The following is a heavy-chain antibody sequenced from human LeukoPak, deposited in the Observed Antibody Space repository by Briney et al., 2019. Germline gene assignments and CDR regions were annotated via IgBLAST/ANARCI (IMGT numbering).Heavy chain of an antibody. Sequence: ASVKVSCKASGYTFTSYYMHWVRQAPGQGLEWMGRIIPILGIANYAQKFQGRVTITADKSTSTAYMELSSLRSEDTAVYYCARVDSGSYYLNYWGQGTLVTVSS. J-gene: IGHJ4*02. D-gene: IGHD1-26*01. CDR1: GYTFTSYY. V-gene: IGHV1-69*04. CDR3: ARVDSGSYYLNY. CDR2: IIPILGIA.